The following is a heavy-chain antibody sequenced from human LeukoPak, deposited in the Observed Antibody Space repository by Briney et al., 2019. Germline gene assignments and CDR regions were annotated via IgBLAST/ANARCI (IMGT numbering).Heavy chain of an antibody. V-gene: IGHV4-59*12. D-gene: IGHD5-18*01. Sequence: SETLSLTCTVSGDSISGYYWSWIRQPPGKGLEWIAYIYYSGSIYYNPSLQSRVTISIDTTKNQFSLKLTSVTAADTAVYYCGRDLSGYSISNWFDPWGQGTLVTVSS. J-gene: IGHJ5*02. CDR2: IYYSGSI. CDR1: GDSISGYY. CDR3: GRDLSGYSISNWFDP.